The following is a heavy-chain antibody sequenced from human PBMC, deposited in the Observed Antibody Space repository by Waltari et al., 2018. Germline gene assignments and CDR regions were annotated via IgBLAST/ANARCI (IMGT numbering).Heavy chain of an antibody. J-gene: IGHJ4*02. D-gene: IGHD6-13*01. CDR2: IKQLGNEK. V-gene: IGHV3-7*01. CDR1: GATLRTSW. Sequence: EVQLVESGGALVQPGGSLSLSCTAQGATLRTSWLNWVRQAPGRGLEWVASIKQLGNEKNYGDSVRGRFTISRDDAKKSVYLELNSLRADDTAVYYCARDLRSWPYYLDYWGQGTLVTVSS. CDR3: ARDLRSWPYYLDY.